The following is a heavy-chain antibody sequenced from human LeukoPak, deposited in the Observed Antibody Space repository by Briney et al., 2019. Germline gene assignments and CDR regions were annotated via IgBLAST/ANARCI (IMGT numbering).Heavy chain of an antibody. Sequence: GGSLRLSCVASGFTFSSYAMTWVRQAPGKGLEWVSGISDSGVSTYYADSEKGRFTISRDNSENTLYLLMNTLRPGDTAVYYCAKGRPYCGGDCFSDFWGQGTLVTVSS. CDR2: ISDSGVST. J-gene: IGHJ4*02. V-gene: IGHV3-23*01. CDR3: AKGRPYCGGDCFSDF. CDR1: GFTFSSYA. D-gene: IGHD2-21*02.